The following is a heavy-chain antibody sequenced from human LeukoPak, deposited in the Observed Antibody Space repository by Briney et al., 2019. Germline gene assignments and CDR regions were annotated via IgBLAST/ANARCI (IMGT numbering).Heavy chain of an antibody. J-gene: IGHJ4*02. Sequence: PGGSLRLSCAASGFSVSSNYMTWVRQAPGKGLERVSVIYSGGTTYYADSVKGRFTISRDNSKSTLHLQMNNLRAEDTAVYYCARDDLLTTVDYWGQGTLVTVSS. CDR3: ARDDLLTTVDY. CDR2: IYSGGTT. CDR1: GFSVSSNY. D-gene: IGHD4-17*01. V-gene: IGHV3-66*02.